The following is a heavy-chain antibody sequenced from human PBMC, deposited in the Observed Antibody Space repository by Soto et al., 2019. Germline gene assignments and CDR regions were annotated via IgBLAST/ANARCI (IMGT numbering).Heavy chain of an antibody. J-gene: IGHJ6*02. CDR3: ASGSGYCSSTSCHRGPGMDV. Sequence: QVQLQESGPGLVKPSQTLSLTCTVSGGSISSGDYYWSWIRQPPGKGLEWIVYIYYSGSTYYNPSLKSRVTISVDTSKNQFSLKLSSVTAADTAVYYCASGSGYCSSTSCHRGPGMDVWGQGTTVTVSS. D-gene: IGHD2-2*01. V-gene: IGHV4-30-4*01. CDR1: GGSISSGDYY. CDR2: IYYSGST.